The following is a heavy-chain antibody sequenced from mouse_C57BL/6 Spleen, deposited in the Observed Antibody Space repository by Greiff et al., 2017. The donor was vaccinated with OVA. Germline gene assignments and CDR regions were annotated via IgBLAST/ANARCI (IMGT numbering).Heavy chain of an antibody. CDR3: AISVSGYDVPYFDD. J-gene: IGHJ2*01. CDR2: INPNNGGT. V-gene: IGHV1-18*01. D-gene: IGHD2-2*01. CDR1: GYTFTDYN. Sequence: VQLQQSGPELVKPGASVKIPCKASGYTFTDYNMDWVKQSHGTSLEWIGDINPNNGGTIYNQKFKGKATLTVDKSSSTAYMELRSLTSEDTAVYYCAISVSGYDVPYFDDWGQGTTLTVSS.